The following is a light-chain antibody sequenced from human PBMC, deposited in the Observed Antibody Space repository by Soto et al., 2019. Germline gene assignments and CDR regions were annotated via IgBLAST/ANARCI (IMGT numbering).Light chain of an antibody. J-gene: IGKJ1*01. Sequence: DIQMTQSPSTLSASVGDRVTITCRASQSISNWLAWYQQEPGKAPKLLIYEASTLEGGVPSRFSGSGSGTEFTLTISSLQPDDLATYYCQQYNGYPRTFGQGTKVEIK. CDR2: EAS. V-gene: IGKV1-5*03. CDR3: QQYNGYPRT. CDR1: QSISNW.